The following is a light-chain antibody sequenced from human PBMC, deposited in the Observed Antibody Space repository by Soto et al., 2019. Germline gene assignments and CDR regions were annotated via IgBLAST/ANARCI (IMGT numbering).Light chain of an antibody. CDR3: QQYNNWPLT. V-gene: IGKV3-15*01. Sequence: EIVMTQSPATLSVSPGERATLSCRASQSVSSNLAWYQQKPGQAPRLLIYGASTTATGIPARFSGSGSGTEFTLTISSLQSEDFAVYSCQQYNNWPLTFGGGTKVEIK. J-gene: IGKJ4*01. CDR2: GAS. CDR1: QSVSSN.